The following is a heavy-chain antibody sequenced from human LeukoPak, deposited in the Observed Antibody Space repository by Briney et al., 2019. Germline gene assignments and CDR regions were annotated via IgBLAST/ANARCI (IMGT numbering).Heavy chain of an antibody. CDR1: GYTFGNYW. Sequence: GESLKISCTASGYTFGNYWIGWGRQMPGKGLEWMAITYRGSDTRYSPSFQGQVTISVDITTAYLQWRSLKASDTAMYYCAGLEGYHQSSGYHPRYFDYWGQGTLVTVSS. CDR3: AGLEGYHQSSGYHPRYFDY. D-gene: IGHD3-22*01. J-gene: IGHJ4*02. CDR2: TYRGSDT. V-gene: IGHV5-51*01.